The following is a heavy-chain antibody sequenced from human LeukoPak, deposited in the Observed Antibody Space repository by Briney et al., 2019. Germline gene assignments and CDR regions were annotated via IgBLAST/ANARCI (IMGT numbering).Heavy chain of an antibody. CDR1: GYTFTSYG. J-gene: IGHJ4*02. Sequence: ASVKVSCKASGYTFTSYGISWVRQAPGQGLEWMGWISGYNGNTNYAQKVQGRVTMTTDTSTSTAYRELRSLRSDDTAVYYCARIPMVRGDPVYYFDSWGQGTLVTVSS. CDR3: ARIPMVRGDPVYYFDS. CDR2: ISGYNGNT. D-gene: IGHD3-10*01. V-gene: IGHV1-18*04.